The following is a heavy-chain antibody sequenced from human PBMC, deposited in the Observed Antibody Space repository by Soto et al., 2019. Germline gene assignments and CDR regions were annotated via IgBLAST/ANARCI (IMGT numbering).Heavy chain of an antibody. CDR2: IYHSGST. Sequence: PSETLSLTWSVSGGSLSSTNWWSLVRQPPGKGLEWIGEIYHSGSTNYNPSLKSRVTISVDKSKNQFSLKLSSVTAADTAVYYCASHYYYGMDVWGQGTTVTVSS. V-gene: IGHV4-4*02. CDR1: GGSLSSTNW. J-gene: IGHJ6*02. CDR3: ASHYYYGMDV.